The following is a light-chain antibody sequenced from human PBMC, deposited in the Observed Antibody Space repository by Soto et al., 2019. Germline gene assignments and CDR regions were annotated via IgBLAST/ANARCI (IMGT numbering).Light chain of an antibody. CDR1: QSVGSY. J-gene: IGKJ4*01. CDR3: QQRSNWPPLT. Sequence: EIAVTQSPATLSLSPGERATLSCRTSQSVGSYLAWYQKKPGQAPRLLIYDASNRATGIPAMFSGGGSGRDFTLTISSLEPEDFAVYYCQQRSNWPPLTFEGGTKVEI. V-gene: IGKV3-11*02. CDR2: DAS.